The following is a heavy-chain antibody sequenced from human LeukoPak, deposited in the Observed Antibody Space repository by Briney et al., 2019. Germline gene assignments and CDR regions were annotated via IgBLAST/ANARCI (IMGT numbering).Heavy chain of an antibody. J-gene: IGHJ5*02. V-gene: IGHV1-24*01. CDR1: GYTLSELS. Sequence: ASVKVSCKVSGYTLSELSMHWVRQAPGKGLEWMGGFDPEDGETIYAHKFQGRVTMTEDTSTDTAYMELSSLRSEDTAVYYCATSAYKWNYGWFDLWGQGTLVTVSS. D-gene: IGHD1-7*01. CDR3: ATSAYKWNYGWFDL. CDR2: FDPEDGET.